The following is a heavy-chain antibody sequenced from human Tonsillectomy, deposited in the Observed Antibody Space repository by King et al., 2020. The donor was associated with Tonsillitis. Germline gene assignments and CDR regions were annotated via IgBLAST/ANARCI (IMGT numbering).Heavy chain of an antibody. J-gene: IGHJ3*02. CDR1: GFTFSSYA. Sequence: VQLVESGGGLVQPGGSLRLSCAASGFTFSSYAMSWVRQAPGMGLEWVSAISGSGGSTYYADSVKGRFTISRDNSKNTLYLQMNSLRAEDTAVYYCAKSYGGNSGKDDAFDIWGQGTMVTVSS. CDR3: AKSYGGNSGKDDAFDI. V-gene: IGHV3-23*04. CDR2: ISGSGGST. D-gene: IGHD4-23*01.